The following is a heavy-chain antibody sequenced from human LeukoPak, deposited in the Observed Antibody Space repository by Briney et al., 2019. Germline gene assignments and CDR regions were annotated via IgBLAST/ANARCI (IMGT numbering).Heavy chain of an antibody. CDR2: ISGTGDST. J-gene: IGHJ4*02. Sequence: GGSLSLSCAASGFIFTNYAMSWVRQAPGKGLQWVSTISGTGDSTYYADSVKGRFTISRDNSKNTLYLQMNSLRAEDTAVYYCAKGGSGSSHLPRDCDYWGQGTLVTVSS. CDR3: AKGGSGSSHLPRDCDY. CDR1: GFIFTNYA. D-gene: IGHD3-10*01. V-gene: IGHV3-23*01.